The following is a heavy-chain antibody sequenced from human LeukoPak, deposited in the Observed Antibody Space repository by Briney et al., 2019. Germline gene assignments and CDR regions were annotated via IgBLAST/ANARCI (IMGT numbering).Heavy chain of an antibody. CDR1: GGSISSSSYY. CDR3: ARAAVTVAAFDY. V-gene: IGHV4-39*07. J-gene: IGHJ4*02. CDR2: IYYSGST. D-gene: IGHD6-19*01. Sequence: SSETLSLTCTVSGGSISSSSYYWGWIRQPPGKGLEWIGSIYYSGSTNYNPSLKSRVTISVDTSKNQFSLKLSSVTAADTAVYYCARAAVTVAAFDYWGQGTLVTVSS.